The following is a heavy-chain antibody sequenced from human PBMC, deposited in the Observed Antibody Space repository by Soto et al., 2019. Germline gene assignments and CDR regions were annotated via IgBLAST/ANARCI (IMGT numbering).Heavy chain of an antibody. CDR1: CGSITSYY. CDR3: ARSIPDSRGGGMDV. CDR2: ISDIGST. Sequence: SETLSLTCTFSCGSITSYYWTWIRQPPGQGLEWIGYISDIGSTSYNPSLTSRVTMLVDTSKKQFSLKLSSVTEADSAVYFCARSIPDSRGGGMDVWGQGATVTVSS. V-gene: IGHV4-59*01. J-gene: IGHJ6*02. D-gene: IGHD3-10*01.